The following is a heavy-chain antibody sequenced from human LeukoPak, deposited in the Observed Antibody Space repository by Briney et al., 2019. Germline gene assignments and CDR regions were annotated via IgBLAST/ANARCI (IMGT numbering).Heavy chain of an antibody. Sequence: SVKVSCKASGGTFSSYAISWVRQAPGQGLEWMGGIIPIFGTANYAQKFQGRVTITADESTSTAYMELSSLRSEDTAVYYCARPRLGYQLPHNSFDYWGQGTLVTVSS. CDR2: IIPIFGTA. CDR3: ARPRLGYQLPHNSFDY. D-gene: IGHD2-2*01. V-gene: IGHV1-69*13. CDR1: GGTFSSYA. J-gene: IGHJ4*02.